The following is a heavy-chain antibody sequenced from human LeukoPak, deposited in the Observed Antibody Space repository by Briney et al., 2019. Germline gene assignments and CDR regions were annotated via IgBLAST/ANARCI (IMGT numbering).Heavy chain of an antibody. V-gene: IGHV1-18*01. CDR3: ARVDETYYYDSSGYCNFDY. J-gene: IGHJ4*02. D-gene: IGHD3-22*01. Sequence: ASVKVSCKASGYTFTSYGISWVQQAPGQGLEWMGWISAYNGNTNYAQKLQGRVTMTTDTSTSTAYMELRSLRSDDTAVYYCARVDETYYYDSSGYCNFDYWGQGTLVTVSS. CDR2: ISAYNGNT. CDR1: GYTFTSYG.